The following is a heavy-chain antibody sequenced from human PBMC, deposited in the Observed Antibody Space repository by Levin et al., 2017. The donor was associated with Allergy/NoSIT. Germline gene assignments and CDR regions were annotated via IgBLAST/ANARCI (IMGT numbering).Heavy chain of an antibody. J-gene: IGHJ4*02. D-gene: IGHD4-17*01. CDR1: GFSLSTSGLG. CDR2: IYWDDDE. Sequence: KESGPTLVKPTQTLTLTCTFSGFSLSTSGLGVGWIRQPPGKALEWLALIYWDDDERYSPYLKSRLTITKDTSKNQVVLKMTTVSPADTATYYCVQTANFGDYFTFHYWGQGTLVTVSS. CDR3: VQTANFGDYFTFHY. V-gene: IGHV2-5*02.